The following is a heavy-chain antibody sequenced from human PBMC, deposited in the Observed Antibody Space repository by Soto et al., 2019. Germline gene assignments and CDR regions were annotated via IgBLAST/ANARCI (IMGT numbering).Heavy chain of an antibody. V-gene: IGHV3-74*01. CDR3: ARGRPYGMDD. CDR1: GFTFGSYW. CDR2: IDSDGSST. Sequence: EVQLVESGGGLVQPGGSLRVSCAASGFTFGSYWMNWVRQAPGKGLVWVSRIDSDGSSTTYADSVKGRFTTSRDNAKNTWDLQMSSLRVEDTAVDYCARGRPYGMDDWGQGTTVTVSS. J-gene: IGHJ6*02.